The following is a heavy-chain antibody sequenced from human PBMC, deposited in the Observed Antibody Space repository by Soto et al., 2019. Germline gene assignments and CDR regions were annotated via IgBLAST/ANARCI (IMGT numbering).Heavy chain of an antibody. Sequence: QVQLVESGGGVVQPGRSLRLSCAASGFTFSSYAMHWVRQAPGKGLEWVAVISYDGSNKYYADSVKGRFTISRDNSKNTLDLQMSSLRAEDTAVYYCARDKLTTVVTPGWYFDLWGRGTLVTVSS. J-gene: IGHJ2*01. CDR3: ARDKLTTVVTPGWYFDL. V-gene: IGHV3-30-3*01. D-gene: IGHD4-17*01. CDR1: GFTFSSYA. CDR2: ISYDGSNK.